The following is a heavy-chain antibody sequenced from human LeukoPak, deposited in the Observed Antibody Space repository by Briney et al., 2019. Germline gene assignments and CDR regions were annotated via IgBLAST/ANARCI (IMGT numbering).Heavy chain of an antibody. CDR2: ISSSGSTI. CDR1: GFTFCDYY. CDR3: ARDFGSDTPLYYYGMDV. Sequence: GGSLRLSCAASGFTFCDYYMSWIRQAPGKGLEWVSYISSSGSTIYYADSVKGRFTISRDNAKNSLYLQMNSLRAEDTAVYYCARDFGSDTPLYYYGMDVWGQGTTVTVSS. D-gene: IGHD3-16*01. V-gene: IGHV3-11*04. J-gene: IGHJ6*02.